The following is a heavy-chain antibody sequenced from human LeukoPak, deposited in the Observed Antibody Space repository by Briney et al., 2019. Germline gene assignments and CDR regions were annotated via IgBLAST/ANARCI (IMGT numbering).Heavy chain of an antibody. Sequence: GGSLRLSCAASGFTVSSNYMSWVRQAPGKGLEWVSVIYSGGSTYYADSVKGRFAISRDNSKNTLYLQMNSLRAEDTAVYYCARVSRGGWFDPWGQGTLVTVSS. V-gene: IGHV3-66*02. CDR1: GFTVSSNY. CDR2: IYSGGST. CDR3: ARVSRGGWFDP. J-gene: IGHJ5*02. D-gene: IGHD3-16*01.